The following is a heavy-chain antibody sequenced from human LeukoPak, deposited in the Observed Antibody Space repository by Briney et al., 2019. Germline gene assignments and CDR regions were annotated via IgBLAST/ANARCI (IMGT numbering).Heavy chain of an antibody. V-gene: IGHV1-46*01. D-gene: IGHD6-19*01. CDR2: INPSGGST. CDR3: ARDLIQSGWYGGPAGY. J-gene: IGHJ4*02. CDR1: GYTFTSYY. Sequence: ASVKVSCKASGYTFTSYYMHWARQAPGQGLEWMGIINPSGGSTSYAQKFQGRVTMTRDTSTSTVYMELSSLRSEDTAVYYCARDLIQSGWYGGPAGYWGQGTLVTVSS.